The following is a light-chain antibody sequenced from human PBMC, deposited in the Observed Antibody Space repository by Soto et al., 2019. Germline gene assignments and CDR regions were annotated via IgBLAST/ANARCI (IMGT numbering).Light chain of an antibody. J-gene: IGLJ2*01. CDR3: SASAGSSTL. Sequence: QSALTQPPSASGSPGQSVIISCTGTSSDVGGYNYVSWYQQHQGKAPKLMLYEVSKWPSGVPDRFSGSKSGNTASLTVSGLQAEDEADYYCSASAGSSTLFGGGTKVTVL. V-gene: IGLV2-8*01. CDR2: EVS. CDR1: SSDVGGYNY.